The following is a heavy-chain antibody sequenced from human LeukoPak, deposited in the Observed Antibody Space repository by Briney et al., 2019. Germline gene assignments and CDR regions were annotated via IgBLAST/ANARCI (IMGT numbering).Heavy chain of an antibody. CDR2: VIPILSQE. CDR1: GGTFSTYA. Sequence: SVKVSCKAFGGTFSTYAIHWVRQAPGQGLEWMGRVIPILSQENYALKYQGRVSITADESTSTAYMDLSSLRSEDTAVYYCVTGSAYRDAFDIWGQGTMVIVSS. D-gene: IGHD3-10*01. V-gene: IGHV1-69*11. J-gene: IGHJ3*02. CDR3: VTGSAYRDAFDI.